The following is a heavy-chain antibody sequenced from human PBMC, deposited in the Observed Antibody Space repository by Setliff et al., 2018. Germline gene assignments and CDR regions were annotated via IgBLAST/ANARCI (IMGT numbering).Heavy chain of an antibody. V-gene: IGHV4-61*02. J-gene: IGHJ4*02. CDR1: GGSVSSGSYY. Sequence: LSLTCTVSGGSVSSGSYYWSWIRQPAGKGLEWIGRLYTGGSTNYNPALKSRVSFSVDASKSQFSLKLTSVTAADTAVYYCARADINDYWGQGTLVTVSS. D-gene: IGHD3-9*01. CDR2: LYTGGST. CDR3: ARADINDY.